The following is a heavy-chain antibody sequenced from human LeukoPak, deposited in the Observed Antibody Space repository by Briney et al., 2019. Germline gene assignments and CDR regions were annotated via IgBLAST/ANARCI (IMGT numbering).Heavy chain of an antibody. J-gene: IGHJ5*02. CDR2: VRGSGVGT. V-gene: IGHV3-23*01. D-gene: IGHD1-1*01. Sequence: GGSLRLSCAASGFTFGSYAMSWVRQAPGKGLEWVAYVRGSGVGTYYADSVRGRFTISRDNSENTLYLQMNSLRAEDTAVYYCAKSGFRESERRSWFDPWGQGTLVTVSS. CDR3: AKSGFRESERRSWFDP. CDR1: GFTFGSYA.